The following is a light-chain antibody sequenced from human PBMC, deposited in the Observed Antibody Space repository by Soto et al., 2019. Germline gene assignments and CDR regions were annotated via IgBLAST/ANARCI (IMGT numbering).Light chain of an antibody. V-gene: IGLV3-21*04. CDR3: QVWDSSSDHYV. CDR1: NIGSKS. Sequence: SYELTQPPSVSGAPGKTARITCGGNNIGSKSVHWYQQKPGQAPVLVIYYASDRPSGIPERFSGSNSGNTATLTISRVEAGDEADYYCQVWDSSSDHYVFGVGTQLTVL. CDR2: YAS. J-gene: IGLJ1*01.